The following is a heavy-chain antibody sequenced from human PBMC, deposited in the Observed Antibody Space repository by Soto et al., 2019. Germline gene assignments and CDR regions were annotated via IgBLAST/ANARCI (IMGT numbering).Heavy chain of an antibody. CDR2: ISYYSGSI. CDR1: GFRCDDYG. Sequence: EVQLVESGGGLVQPGRSLRLSCAASGFRCDDYGMHWVRQVPGKGLEWVSGISYYSGSIGYADSVKGRFTISRDNAKNSLYLHMNSLIAEDTALYYCAKSMCGTANGMDVWGQGTTVTVSS. CDR3: AKSMCGTANGMDV. D-gene: IGHD2-21*01. J-gene: IGHJ6*02. V-gene: IGHV3-9*01.